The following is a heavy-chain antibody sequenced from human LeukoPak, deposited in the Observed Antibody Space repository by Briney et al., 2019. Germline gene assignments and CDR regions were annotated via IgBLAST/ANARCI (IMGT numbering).Heavy chain of an antibody. Sequence: ASVKVSCKSSGYTFTSYDINWVRQATGQGLEWMGWMNPNSGNTGYAQKFQGRVTMTRNTSISTAYMELSGLRSEDTAVYYCARGRIIAARPVGYWGQGTLVTVSS. CDR3: ARGRIIAARPVGY. CDR1: GYTFTSYD. J-gene: IGHJ4*02. CDR2: MNPNSGNT. V-gene: IGHV1-8*01. D-gene: IGHD6-6*01.